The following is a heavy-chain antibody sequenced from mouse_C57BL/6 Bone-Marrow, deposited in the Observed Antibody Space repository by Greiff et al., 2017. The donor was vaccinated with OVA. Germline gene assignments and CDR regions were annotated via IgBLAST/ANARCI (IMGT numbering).Heavy chain of an antibody. CDR2: IWWDDAK. J-gene: IGHJ2*01. CDR3: ARPYYYGSSPFDY. V-gene: IGHV8-8*01. CDR1: GFSLSTFGMG. Sequence: QVTLKVSGPGILQPSQTLSLTCSFSGFSLSTFGMGVGWIRQPSGKGLEWLAHIWWDDAKYYNPALKSRLTISKDTSQNQVFLKIANVDTADTATYYCARPYYYGSSPFDYWGQGTTLTVSS. D-gene: IGHD1-1*01.